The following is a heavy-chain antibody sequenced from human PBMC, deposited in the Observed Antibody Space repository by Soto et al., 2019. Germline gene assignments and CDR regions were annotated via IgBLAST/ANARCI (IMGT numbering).Heavy chain of an antibody. V-gene: IGHV4-59*08. Sequence: PSETLSLTCTVSGGSISSYYWSWIRQPPGKGLEWIGYIYYSGSTNYNPSLKSRVTISVDTSKNQFSLKLSSVTAADTAVYYCARQGAAGTGYFDYWGQGTLVTVSS. D-gene: IGHD6-13*01. J-gene: IGHJ4*02. CDR1: GGSISSYY. CDR2: IYYSGST. CDR3: ARQGAAGTGYFDY.